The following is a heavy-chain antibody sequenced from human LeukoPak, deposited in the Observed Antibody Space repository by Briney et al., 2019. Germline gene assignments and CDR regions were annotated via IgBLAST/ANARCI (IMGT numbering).Heavy chain of an antibody. V-gene: IGHV1-8*01. CDR2: MNPNSDNT. CDR1: GYSFTSYD. J-gene: IGHJ6*02. Sequence: ASVKVSCKASGYSFTSYDINWVRQATGQGLEWMGWMNPNSDNTGYAQKFQGRVTMTRNTSISTAYMELSSLGSDDTAVYHCARARTPLIAAAGTHYYYGMDVWGQGTTVTVSS. D-gene: IGHD6-13*01. CDR3: ARARTPLIAAAGTHYYYGMDV.